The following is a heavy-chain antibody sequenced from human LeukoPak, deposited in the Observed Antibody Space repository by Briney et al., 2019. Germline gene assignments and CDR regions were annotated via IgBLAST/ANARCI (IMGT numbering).Heavy chain of an antibody. CDR1: GGTFSSYA. D-gene: IGHD6-6*01. CDR3: ARDLSSSWFVFDY. Sequence: GASVKVSCKASGGTFSSYAISWVRQAPGQGLEWMGGIIPIFGTANYAQKFQGRVTVTADESTSTAYMELSSLRSEDTAVYYCARDLSSSWFVFDYWGQGTLVTVSS. V-gene: IGHV1-69*13. J-gene: IGHJ4*02. CDR2: IIPIFGTA.